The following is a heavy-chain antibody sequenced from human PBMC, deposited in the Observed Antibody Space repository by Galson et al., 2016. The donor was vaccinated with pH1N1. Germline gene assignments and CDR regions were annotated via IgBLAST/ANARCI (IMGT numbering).Heavy chain of an antibody. Sequence: LRLSCAASGFTFSNVWMNWVRQAPGKGLEWVGRIKSRTDGGTTDYAAPVKARFTISRDDSKNTLYLQMNSLKTEDTGVYYCTIDEEFSGLWDSWGQGTLATVSS. V-gene: IGHV3-15*07. J-gene: IGHJ5*01. CDR1: GFTFSNVW. CDR2: IKSRTDGGTT. D-gene: IGHD5-12*01. CDR3: TIDEEFSGLWDS.